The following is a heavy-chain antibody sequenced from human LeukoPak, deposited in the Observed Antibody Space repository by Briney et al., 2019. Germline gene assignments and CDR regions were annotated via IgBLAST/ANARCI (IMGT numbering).Heavy chain of an antibody. CDR1: GFTFSSYA. V-gene: IGHV3-23*01. D-gene: IGHD1-26*01. Sequence: GGSLRLSCAASGFTFSSYAMSWVRQAPGKGPEWVSAISGSGGSTYYADSVKGRFTISRDNSKNTLYLQMNSLRAEDTAVYYCAKDPNNRKTVGAIDYWGQGTLVTVSS. J-gene: IGHJ4*02. CDR2: ISGSGGST. CDR3: AKDPNNRKTVGAIDY.